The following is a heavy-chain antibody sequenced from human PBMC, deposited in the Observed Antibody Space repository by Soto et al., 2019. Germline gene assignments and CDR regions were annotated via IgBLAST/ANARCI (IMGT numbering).Heavy chain of an antibody. J-gene: IGHJ4*02. V-gene: IGHV1-46*01. Sequence: ASVKVSCKASGYTFTSYYMHWVRQAPGQGLEWMGIINPSGGSTSYAQKFQGRVTMTRDTSTSTVYMELSSLRSEDTAVYYCARHYYDSSGDEYYFDYWGQGTLVTVLL. CDR2: INPSGGST. D-gene: IGHD3-22*01. CDR1: GYTFTSYY. CDR3: ARHYYDSSGDEYYFDY.